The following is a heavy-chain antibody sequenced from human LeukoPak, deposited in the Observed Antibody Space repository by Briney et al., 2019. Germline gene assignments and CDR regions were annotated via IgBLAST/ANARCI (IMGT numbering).Heavy chain of an antibody. D-gene: IGHD2-21*01. J-gene: IGHJ4*02. Sequence: GGSLRLSCAASGFTFRSYAMSWVRQAPGKGLEWVAVISYDGSNKYYADSVKGRFTISRDNCKNTLYLQMNSLRAEDTAVYYCARDLGRLYYFDYWGQGTLVTVSS. CDR1: GFTFRSYA. V-gene: IGHV3-30-3*01. CDR2: ISYDGSNK. CDR3: ARDLGRLYYFDY.